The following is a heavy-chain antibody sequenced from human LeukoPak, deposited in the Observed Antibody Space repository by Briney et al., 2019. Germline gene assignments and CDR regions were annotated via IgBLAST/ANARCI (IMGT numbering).Heavy chain of an antibody. CDR2: ISSGSSYI. Sequence: GGSLRLSCAASGFTFSSYSMNWVRPAPGKGLEWVSSISSGSSYIYYADSVKGRFTISRDNAKNSLYLQMNSLRAEDTAVYYCARGQTTVTYLDDRDYWGQGTLVTVSS. J-gene: IGHJ4*02. D-gene: IGHD4-17*01. CDR3: ARGQTTVTYLDDRDY. CDR1: GFTFSSYS. V-gene: IGHV3-21*01.